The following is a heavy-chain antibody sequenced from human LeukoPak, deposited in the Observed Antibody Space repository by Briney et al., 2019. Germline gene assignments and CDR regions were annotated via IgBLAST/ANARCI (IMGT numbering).Heavy chain of an antibody. CDR3: ARDPDYYG. Sequence: SVKVSCKASGGTFSSYAISWVRQAHGQGLEWMGRIIPILGIANYAQKFQGRVTITADKSTSTAYMELSSLRSEDTAVYYCARDPDYYGWGQGTLVTVSS. V-gene: IGHV1-69*04. J-gene: IGHJ4*02. D-gene: IGHD3-22*01. CDR2: IIPILGIA. CDR1: GGTFSSYA.